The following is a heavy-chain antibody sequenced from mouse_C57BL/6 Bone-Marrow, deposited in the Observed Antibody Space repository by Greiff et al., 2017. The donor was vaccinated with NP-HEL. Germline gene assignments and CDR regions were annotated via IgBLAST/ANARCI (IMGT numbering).Heavy chain of an antibody. J-gene: IGHJ2*01. CDR1: GYSFTDYN. Sequence: LLESGPELVKPGASVKISCKASGYSFTDYNMNWVKQSNGKSLEWIGVINPNYGTTSYNQKFKGKDTLTVDQSSSTAYMQLNSLTSEDSAVYYCARWGGKGYYFDYWGQGTTLTVSS. D-gene: IGHD1-3*01. V-gene: IGHV1-39*01. CDR3: ARWGGKGYYFDY. CDR2: INPNYGTT.